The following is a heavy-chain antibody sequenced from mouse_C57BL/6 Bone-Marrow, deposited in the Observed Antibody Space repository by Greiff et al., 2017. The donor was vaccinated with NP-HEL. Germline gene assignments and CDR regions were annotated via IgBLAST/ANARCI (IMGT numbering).Heavy chain of an antibody. Sequence: VQLQQPGAELVRPGSSVKLSCKASGYTFTSYWMHWVKQRPIQGLEWIGNIDPSDSETPYNQKFKDKATLTVDKSSSTAYMQLSSLTSEDSAVYYCARSESISYYFDYWGQGTTLTVSS. CDR1: GYTFTSYW. CDR3: ARSESISYYFDY. J-gene: IGHJ2*01. CDR2: IDPSDSET. D-gene: IGHD2-3*01. V-gene: IGHV1-52*01.